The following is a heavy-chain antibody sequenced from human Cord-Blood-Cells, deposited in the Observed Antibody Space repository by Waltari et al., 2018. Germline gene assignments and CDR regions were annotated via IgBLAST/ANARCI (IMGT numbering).Heavy chain of an antibody. Sequence: EVQMVASGGGLVQSGGYLRLYCAASGYTVMSNDMSWVRQAPGQWLECVSVMYSCGSTYYSHSVKVRFTISRHNSKNTLYLQMNSLRAEYTSVYYCARAPGQLGAFDIWGQETMVTVSS. CDR1: GYTVMSND. CDR2: MYSCGST. J-gene: IGHJ3*02. D-gene: IGHD6-6*01. V-gene: IGHV3-53*04. CDR3: ARAPGQLGAFDI.